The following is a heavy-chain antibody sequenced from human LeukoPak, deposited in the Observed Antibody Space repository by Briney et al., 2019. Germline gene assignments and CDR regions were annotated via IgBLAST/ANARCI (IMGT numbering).Heavy chain of an antibody. CDR3: ARASTDY. J-gene: IGHJ4*02. V-gene: IGHV3-7*03. CDR2: IKHDGSEK. Sequence: PGGSLRLSCAASGFTFSRYWMSWVRQAPGKGLEWVANIKHDGSEKYYLDSVKGRFTISRDNAKNSLYLQMNSLRAEDTAVYYCARASTDYWGQGTLVTVSS. CDR1: GFTFSRYW.